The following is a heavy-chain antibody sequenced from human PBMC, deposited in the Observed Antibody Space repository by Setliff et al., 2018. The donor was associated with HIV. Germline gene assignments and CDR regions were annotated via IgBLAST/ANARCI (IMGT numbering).Heavy chain of an antibody. Sequence: SLRISCAASGFTFSTYSMIWVRQAPGKGLEWVASITSSSSYINYADSVKGRFTISRDNAKNSLYLQMNSLRAEDTAVYYCARDPDGCSGGSCPRYYYYGMDVWGQGTTVTVSS. J-gene: IGHJ6*02. V-gene: IGHV3-21*01. D-gene: IGHD2-15*01. CDR1: GFTFSTYS. CDR2: ITSSSSYI. CDR3: ARDPDGCSGGSCPRYYYYGMDV.